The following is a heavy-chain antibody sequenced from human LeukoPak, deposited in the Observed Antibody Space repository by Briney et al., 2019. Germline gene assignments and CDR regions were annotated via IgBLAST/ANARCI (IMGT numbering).Heavy chain of an antibody. CDR1: RFTVSSNY. J-gene: IGHJ4*02. V-gene: IGHV3-66*01. Sequence: PGGSLRPSCTASRFTVSSNYMSWVRQAPGKGLEWVSVVFSDGRTYYADSVKGRFIISRDTSKNTVHLQMNSLRAEDTAVYYCARVGGSGTYYYYFNSWGLGTLVTVSS. CDR2: VFSDGRT. CDR3: ARVGGSGTYYYYFNS. D-gene: IGHD3-22*01.